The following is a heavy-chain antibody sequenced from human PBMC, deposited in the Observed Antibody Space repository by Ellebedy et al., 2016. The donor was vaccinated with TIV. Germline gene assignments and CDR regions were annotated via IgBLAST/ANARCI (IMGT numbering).Heavy chain of an antibody. Sequence: SETLFLTXTVSGGSISSYYWSWIRQPPGKGLEWIGYIYYSGSTNYNPSLKSRVTISVDTSKNQFSLNLSSVTAADTAVYYCARSSGYDGVWLDYWGQGTLVTVSS. D-gene: IGHD5-12*01. CDR1: GGSISSYY. V-gene: IGHV4-59*12. CDR3: ARSSGYDGVWLDY. CDR2: IYYSGST. J-gene: IGHJ4*02.